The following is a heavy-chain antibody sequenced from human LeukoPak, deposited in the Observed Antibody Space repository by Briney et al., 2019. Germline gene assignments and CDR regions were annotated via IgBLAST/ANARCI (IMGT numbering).Heavy chain of an antibody. J-gene: IGHJ4*02. CDR2: VSYDGSNK. CDR3: AKDAPSLDGGIWFGENPFDY. V-gene: IGHV3-30*18. D-gene: IGHD3-10*01. CDR1: GFTFSSYG. Sequence: GRSLTLSCAASGFTFSSYGMHWVRQAPGKGLEWVAVVSYDGSNKYYADSVKGRFTISRDNSKNTLYLQMNSLRAEDTAVYYCAKDAPSLDGGIWFGENPFDYWGQGTLVTVSS.